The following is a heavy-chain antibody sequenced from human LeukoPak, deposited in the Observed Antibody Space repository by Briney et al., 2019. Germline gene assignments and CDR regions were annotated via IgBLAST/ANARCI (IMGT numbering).Heavy chain of an antibody. V-gene: IGHV1-18*01. CDR3: ARVEPAKYCTNGVCYPFDY. Sequence: ASVKVSCKASGYTFTSYGISWVRQAPRQGLEWMGWISAYNGNTNYAQKLQGRVTMTTDTSTSTAYMELRSLRSDDTAVYYCARVEPAKYCTNGVCYPFDYWGQGTLVTVSS. CDR2: ISAYNGNT. D-gene: IGHD2-8*01. CDR1: GYTFTSYG. J-gene: IGHJ4*02.